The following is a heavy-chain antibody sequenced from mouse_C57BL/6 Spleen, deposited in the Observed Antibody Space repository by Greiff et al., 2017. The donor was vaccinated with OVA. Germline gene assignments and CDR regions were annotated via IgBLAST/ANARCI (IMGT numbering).Heavy chain of an antibody. J-gene: IGHJ2*01. CDR2: IDPENGDT. CDR1: GFNIKDDY. D-gene: IGHD2-2*01. Sequence: VQLKQSGAELVRPGASVKLSCTASGFNIKDDYMHWVKQRPEQGLEWIGWIDPENGDTEYASKFQGKATITADKSSNTAYLHLSSLTSEDTAVYYCRGVTNYFDYWGQGTTLTVSS. CDR3: RGVTNYFDY. V-gene: IGHV14-4*01.